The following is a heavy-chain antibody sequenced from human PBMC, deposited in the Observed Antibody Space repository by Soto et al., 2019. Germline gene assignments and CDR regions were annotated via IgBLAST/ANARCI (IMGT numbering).Heavy chain of an antibody. CDR3: ARDYYRFNSGYGFSMDV. J-gene: IGHJ6*02. CDR1: GFTFSSYA. V-gene: IGHV3-30-3*01. Sequence: QVQLVESGGGVVQPGRSLRLSCAASGFTFSSYAMHWVRQAPGKGPEWVAVISYDGSNKYFADSVKGRFTISRDNSKNTLYLQMNSLRAEDTAVYYCARDYYRFNSGYGFSMDVWGQGTTVTVSS. D-gene: IGHD5-12*01. CDR2: ISYDGSNK.